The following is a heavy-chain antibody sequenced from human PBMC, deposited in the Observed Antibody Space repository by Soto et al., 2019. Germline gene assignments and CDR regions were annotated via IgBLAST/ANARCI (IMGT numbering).Heavy chain of an antibody. CDR2: ISHHGIRT. Sequence: PGGSLRLSCAAARSTFSDYGMHWVCQGPGKGLQWLATISHHGIRTRYADSVMGRFTISRDNFKQVVELHLSGLRVEDTAIYYGAKDWVGGSNNYQLDYWGQGTAVTVSS. CDR1: RSTFSDYG. V-gene: IGHV3-30*18. CDR3: AKDWVGGSNNYQLDY. D-gene: IGHD1-26*01. J-gene: IGHJ4*02.